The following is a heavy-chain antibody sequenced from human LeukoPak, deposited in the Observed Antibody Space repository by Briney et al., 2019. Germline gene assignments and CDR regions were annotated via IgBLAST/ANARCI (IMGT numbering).Heavy chain of an antibody. Sequence: GESLKISCKGSGYSFTSYWIGWVRQMPGKGLEWMGIIYPGDSDTRYSPSFQGQVTLSADKSISTAYLQWSSLKASDTAMYYCARLARDGYSGVPFDYWGQGTLVTVSS. CDR2: IYPGDSDT. V-gene: IGHV5-51*01. J-gene: IGHJ4*02. CDR1: GYSFTSYW. CDR3: ARLARDGYSGVPFDY. D-gene: IGHD5-24*01.